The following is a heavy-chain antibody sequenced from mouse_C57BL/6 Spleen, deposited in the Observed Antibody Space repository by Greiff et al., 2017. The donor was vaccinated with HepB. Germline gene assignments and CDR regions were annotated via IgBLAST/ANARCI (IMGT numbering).Heavy chain of an antibody. CDR1: GFTFTDYY. D-gene: IGHD2-4*01. CDR2: IRNKANGYTT. Sequence: EVKLVESGGGLVQPGGSLSLSCAASGFTFTDYYMSWVRQPPGKALEWLGFIRNKANGYTTEYSASVKGRFTISRDNSQSILYLQMNALRAEDSATYYCARSPYYDYDERDFDVWGTGTTVTVSS. V-gene: IGHV7-3*01. J-gene: IGHJ1*03. CDR3: ARSPYYDYDERDFDV.